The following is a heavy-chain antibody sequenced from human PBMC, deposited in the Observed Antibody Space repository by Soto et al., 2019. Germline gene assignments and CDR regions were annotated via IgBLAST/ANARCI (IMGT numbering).Heavy chain of an antibody. Sequence: GPLRVPWGAAGFTCRGYAMKRVSQDPGKGLEWVSLIGESGTPTYYADSVKGRFTISRDNSGNTLFLEMYSLRAEDTAVYYCARYIPGVRYYGMDVWGQGTTVTVSS. V-gene: IGHV3-23*01. CDR2: IGESGTPT. J-gene: IGHJ6*02. CDR1: GFTCRGYA. D-gene: IGHD2-2*01. CDR3: ARYIPGVRYYGMDV.